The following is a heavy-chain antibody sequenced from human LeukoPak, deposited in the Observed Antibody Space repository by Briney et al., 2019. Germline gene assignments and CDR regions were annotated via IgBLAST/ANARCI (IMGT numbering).Heavy chain of an antibody. D-gene: IGHD3-22*01. V-gene: IGHV3-23*01. J-gene: IGHJ4*02. CDR1: GFTFSSYA. CDR3: AKVMNMIVVASIDS. Sequence: GGSLRLSCAASGFTFSSYAMSWVRQAPGKGLEWVSAISGSGGSTYYADSVKGRFTISRDNSKNTLYLQMNSLRAEDTVVYYCAKVMNMIVVASIDSWGQGILVTVSS. CDR2: ISGSGGST.